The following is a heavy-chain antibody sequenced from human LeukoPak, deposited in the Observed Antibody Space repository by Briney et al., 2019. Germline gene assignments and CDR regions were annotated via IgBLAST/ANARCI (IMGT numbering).Heavy chain of an antibody. V-gene: IGHV3-74*01. CDR3: ARGPPYQLLAGSRYYYYYGMDV. J-gene: IGHJ6*02. D-gene: IGHD2-2*01. Sequence: PGGSLRLSCAASGFPFSSYWMHWVRQAPGKGLVWVSRINSDGSITSYADSVKGRFTISRDNAKNTPYLQMNSLRAEDTAVYYCARGPPYQLLAGSRYYYYYGMDVWGQGTTVTVSS. CDR1: GFPFSSYW. CDR2: INSDGSIT.